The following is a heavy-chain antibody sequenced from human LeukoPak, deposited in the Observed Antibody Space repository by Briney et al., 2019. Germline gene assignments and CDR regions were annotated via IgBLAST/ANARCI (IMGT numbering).Heavy chain of an antibody. CDR3: ARSLRGFVVVPAAT. J-gene: IGHJ5*02. D-gene: IGHD2-2*01. CDR1: GGSISSSSYY. Sequence: SETLSLTCTVSGGSISSSSYYWGWIRQPPGKGLEWIGYIYYSGSTNYNPSLKSRVTISVDTSKNQFSLKLSSVTAADTAVYYCARSLRGFVVVPAATWGQGTLVTVSS. CDR2: IYYSGST. V-gene: IGHV4-61*05.